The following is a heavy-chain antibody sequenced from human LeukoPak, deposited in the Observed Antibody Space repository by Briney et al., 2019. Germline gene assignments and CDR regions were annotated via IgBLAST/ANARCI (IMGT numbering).Heavy chain of an antibody. D-gene: IGHD2-15*01. J-gene: IGHJ4*02. CDR3: ARALLGYCSGGSCYSGGFDY. Sequence: SVKVSCKASGGTFSSYAISWVRQAPGQGLEWMGGIIPIFGTANYAQKFQGRVTITADESTSTAYMELSSLRSEDTAVYYCARALLGYCSGGSCYSGGFDYWGQGTLVTVSS. CDR1: GGTFSSYA. CDR2: IIPIFGTA. V-gene: IGHV1-69*13.